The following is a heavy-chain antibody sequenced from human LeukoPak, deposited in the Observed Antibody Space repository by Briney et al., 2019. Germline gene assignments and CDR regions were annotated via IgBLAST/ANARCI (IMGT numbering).Heavy chain of an antibody. CDR3: ARVLRFGSSGYYSLSY. CDR1: GYTFTGYY. V-gene: IGHV1-2*02. Sequence: ASVKVSCKASGYTFTGYYMHWVRQAPGQGLEWMGWINPNGGGTNYAQKFQGRVTMTRDTSISTAYMELSRLRSDDTAVYYCARVLRFGSSGYYSLSYWGQGTLVTVSS. CDR2: INPNGGGT. D-gene: IGHD3-22*01. J-gene: IGHJ4*02.